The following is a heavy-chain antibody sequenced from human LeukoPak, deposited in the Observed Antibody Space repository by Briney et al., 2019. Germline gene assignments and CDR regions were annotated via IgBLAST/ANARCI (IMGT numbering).Heavy chain of an antibody. J-gene: IGHJ3*02. Sequence: PSETLSLTCTVSGGSVSSSYWSWIRQPAGKGLEWIGRIYTSGSTNYNPSLKSRGTMSVDTSKNQFSLKLSSVTAADTAVYYCARDGHHDSSGYWDAFDIWGLGTMVIVSS. CDR2: IYTSGST. CDR1: GGSVSSSY. CDR3: ARDGHHDSSGYWDAFDI. V-gene: IGHV4-4*07. D-gene: IGHD3-22*01.